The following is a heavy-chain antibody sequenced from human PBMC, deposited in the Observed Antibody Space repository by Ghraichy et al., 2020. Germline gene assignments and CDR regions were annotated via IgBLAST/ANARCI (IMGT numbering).Heavy chain of an antibody. D-gene: IGHD3-10*01. CDR3: ARGFYNGWGDRGMDF. V-gene: IGHV4-30-2*01. CDR1: GGSISSGGYS. J-gene: IGHJ6*02. CDR2: IYHSGST. Sequence: SETLSLTCAGSGGSISSGGYSWSWIRQPPGKGLEWIGYIYHSGSTYYNPSLKSRVTISVARYKNQFSLKLSSVTDADTAVYYCARGFYNGWGDRGMDFWGQGNTVIV.